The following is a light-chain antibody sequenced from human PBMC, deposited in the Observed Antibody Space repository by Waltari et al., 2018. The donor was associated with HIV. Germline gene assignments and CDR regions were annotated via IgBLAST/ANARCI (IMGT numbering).Light chain of an antibody. V-gene: IGKV1-27*01. CDR1: QDISNF. CDR3: QKSNANPWT. Sequence: DIQVTQSPSSLSASVGDRVTTSCRTSQDISNFLVWYQQKPGKVPSLLIFGASTLHSGVPSRFSGSGSGTDFTLTITSLQPEDAATYYCQKSNANPWTFGPGTKVEIK. CDR2: GAS. J-gene: IGKJ1*01.